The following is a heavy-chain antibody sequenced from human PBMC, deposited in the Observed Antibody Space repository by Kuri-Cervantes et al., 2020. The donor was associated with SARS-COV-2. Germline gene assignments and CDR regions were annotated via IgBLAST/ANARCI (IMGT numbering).Heavy chain of an antibody. Sequence: ASVKVSCKASGYTFTGYYMHWVRQAPGKGLEWMGGFDPENGETIYAQKFQGRVTITTDESTSTAYMELSSLRSEDTAVYYCAHVEMATNHGEYYFDYWGQGTLVTVSS. CDR1: GYTFTGYY. CDR3: AHVEMATNHGEYYFDY. CDR2: FDPENGET. D-gene: IGHD5-24*01. V-gene: IGHV1-24*01. J-gene: IGHJ4*02.